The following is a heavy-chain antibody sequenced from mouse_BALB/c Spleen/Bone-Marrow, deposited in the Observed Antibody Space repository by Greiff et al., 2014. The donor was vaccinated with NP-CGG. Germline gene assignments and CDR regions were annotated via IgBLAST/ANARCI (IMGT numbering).Heavy chain of an antibody. D-gene: IGHD1-1*01. J-gene: IGHJ1*01. V-gene: IGHV3-1*02. CDR3: ARRGLDYYGSSYWYFDV. CDR1: GYSITSGYS. Sequence: EVKVEESGPDLVKPSQSLSLTCTVTGYSITSGYSWHWIRQFPGNELEWMGYIHYSGSTNYNPSLKSRISITRDTSKNQFFLQLNSVTTEDTATYYCARRGLDYYGSSYWYFDVWGAGTTVTVSS. CDR2: IHYSGST.